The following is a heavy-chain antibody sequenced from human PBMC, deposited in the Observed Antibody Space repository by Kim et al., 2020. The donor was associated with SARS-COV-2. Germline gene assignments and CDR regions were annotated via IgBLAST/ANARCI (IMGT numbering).Heavy chain of an antibody. D-gene: IGHD1-1*01. CDR3: ASLVKLWADTGSG. V-gene: IGHV3-74*01. Sequence: YEDTVNGRLTFSRDNTKNTLFMQMNSLRAEDTGVYYCASLVKLWADTGSGWGQGTLVTVSS. J-gene: IGHJ4*02.